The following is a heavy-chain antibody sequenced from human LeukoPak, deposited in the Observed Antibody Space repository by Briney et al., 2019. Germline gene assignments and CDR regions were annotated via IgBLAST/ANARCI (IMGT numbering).Heavy chain of an antibody. CDR2: IIGSGRNT. Sequence: GGSLRLSCAASGFIFSIYAMSGVRQGPGKGLKWVSSIIGSGRNTYYADSVKGRFTISRDNSKNKLHMQMNSLRVEDPAVYYCVQIMENQLLGNGWADSWGQGTLVTVSS. D-gene: IGHD2-2*01. J-gene: IGHJ5*02. CDR1: GFIFSIYA. CDR3: VQIMENQLLGNGWADS. V-gene: IGHV3-23*01.